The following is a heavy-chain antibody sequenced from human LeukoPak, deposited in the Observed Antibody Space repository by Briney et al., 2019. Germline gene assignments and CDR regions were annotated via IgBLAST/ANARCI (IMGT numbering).Heavy chain of an antibody. J-gene: IGHJ4*02. CDR2: INHSGST. CDR1: GGSFSGYY. V-gene: IGHV4-34*01. Sequence: SETLSLTCAVYGGSFSGYYWSWIRQPPGKGLEWIGEINHSGSTNYNPSLKSRVTMSVDTSKNQFSLKLSSVTAADTAVYYCARVRYSSGPSPFDYWGQGTLVTVSS. D-gene: IGHD6-19*01. CDR3: ARVRYSSGPSPFDY.